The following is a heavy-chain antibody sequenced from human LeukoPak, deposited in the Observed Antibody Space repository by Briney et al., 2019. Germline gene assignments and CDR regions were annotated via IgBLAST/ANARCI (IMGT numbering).Heavy chain of an antibody. CDR1: GFTFSSYS. J-gene: IGHJ5*02. D-gene: IGHD2-2*01. CDR3: ARADCSSSTCYLRRSWFDP. V-gene: IGHV3-21*01. Sequence: GGSLRLSCAASGFTFSSYSMNWVRQAPGKGLEWVSSISSRSSYIYYADSVKGRFTISRDNAKNSLYLEMNSLRAEDTAVYYCARADCSSSTCYLRRSWFDPWGQGTLVTVSS. CDR2: ISSRSSYI.